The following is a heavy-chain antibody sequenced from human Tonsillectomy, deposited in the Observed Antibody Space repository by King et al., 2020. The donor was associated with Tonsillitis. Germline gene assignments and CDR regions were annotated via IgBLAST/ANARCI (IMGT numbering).Heavy chain of an antibody. V-gene: IGHV1-2*02. CDR3: ARGEVPAPKSWFDP. CDR1: GDTISSYY. D-gene: IGHD2-2*01. J-gene: IGHJ5*02. CDR2: INPNSGGT. Sequence: QLVQSGAEVKKPGASVKVSCKASGDTISSYYMHWVRQAPGQGLEWMGWINPNSGGTNYAQKFQGRVTMTWDTSISTAYMELSRLRSDDTAVYFCARGEVPAPKSWFDPWGQGTLVTVSS.